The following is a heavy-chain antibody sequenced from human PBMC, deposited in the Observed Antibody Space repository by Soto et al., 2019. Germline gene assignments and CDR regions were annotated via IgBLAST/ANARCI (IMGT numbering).Heavy chain of an antibody. Sequence: GGSLRLSCAASGFTFSSYSMNWVRQAPGKGLEWVSYISSSSSTIYYADSVKGRFTISRDNAKNSLYLQMNSLRAEDTAVYYCASRLNYYDSSGPQNSWGQGTLVTVSS. CDR2: ISSSSSTI. CDR3: ASRLNYYDSSGPQNS. J-gene: IGHJ4*02. D-gene: IGHD3-22*01. V-gene: IGHV3-48*01. CDR1: GFTFSSYS.